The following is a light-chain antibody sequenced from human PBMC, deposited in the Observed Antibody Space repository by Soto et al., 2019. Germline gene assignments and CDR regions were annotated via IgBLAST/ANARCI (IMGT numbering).Light chain of an antibody. CDR3: QHLGK. J-gene: IGKJ1*01. CDR2: DAS. CDR1: QSVSSY. V-gene: IGKV3-11*01. Sequence: EIVLTQSPATLSVSPGERATLSCRASQSVSSYLAWYQQKPGQAPRLLIYDASNRATGIPARFSGSGSGTDFSLNFSSLEPEDFAVYYCQHLGKFGQGTKVEIK.